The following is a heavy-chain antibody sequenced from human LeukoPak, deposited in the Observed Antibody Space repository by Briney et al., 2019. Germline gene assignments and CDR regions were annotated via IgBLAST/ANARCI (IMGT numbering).Heavy chain of an antibody. CDR3: ARGAYDFWSGYHEDY. CDR2: VSSSSSYI. D-gene: IGHD3-3*01. Sequence: GGSLRLSCAASGFTFSSYSMNWVRQAPGKGLEWVSSVSSSSSYIYYADSVKGRFTISRDNAKNSLYLQMNSLRAEDTAVYYCARGAYDFWSGYHEDYWGQGTLVTVSS. J-gene: IGHJ4*02. CDR1: GFTFSSYS. V-gene: IGHV3-21*01.